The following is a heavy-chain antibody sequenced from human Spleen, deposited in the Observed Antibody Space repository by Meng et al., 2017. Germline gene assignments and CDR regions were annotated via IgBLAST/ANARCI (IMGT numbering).Heavy chain of an antibody. CDR3: ANFYGGNNY. J-gene: IGHJ4*02. Sequence: QVQLVESGGGLVKPGEPLRLACAASGFTFSDYHMNWIRQAPGRGLEWISYLSPSGSAIYYADSVKGRFTISRDNAKNSLYLQMNSLRAEDTAIYYCANFYGGNNYWGQGILVTVSS. D-gene: IGHD4-23*01. CDR2: LSPSGSAI. CDR1: GFTFSDYH. V-gene: IGHV3-11*01.